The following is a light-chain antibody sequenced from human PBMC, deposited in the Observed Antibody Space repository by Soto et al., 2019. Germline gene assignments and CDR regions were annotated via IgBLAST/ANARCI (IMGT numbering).Light chain of an antibody. CDR3: QQYGNSPRT. J-gene: IGKJ1*01. CDR1: QSVSSSY. V-gene: IGKV3-20*01. Sequence: EVVFTQAPGTLSLSPGERATLSCRASQSVSSSYLAWYQQKPGQAPRLVIYGASSRATGIPDRFSGSGSGTDFTLTISRLEPEDFAVYYCQQYGNSPRTFGQGTKVDIK. CDR2: GAS.